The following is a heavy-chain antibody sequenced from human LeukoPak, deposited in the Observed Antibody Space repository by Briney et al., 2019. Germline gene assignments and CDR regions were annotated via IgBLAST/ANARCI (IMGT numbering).Heavy chain of an antibody. V-gene: IGHV3-9*01. J-gene: IGHJ4*02. CDR3: ASSSVYYYDSSGYYGY. CDR1: GFTFDDYA. Sequence: PGRSLRLSCAASGFTFDDYAMHWVRHAPGKGLEWVSGISWNSGSIGYADSVKGRFTISRDNAKNSLYLQMNSLRAEDTAVYYCASSSVYYYDSSGYYGYWGQGTLVTVSS. D-gene: IGHD3-22*01. CDR2: ISWNSGSI.